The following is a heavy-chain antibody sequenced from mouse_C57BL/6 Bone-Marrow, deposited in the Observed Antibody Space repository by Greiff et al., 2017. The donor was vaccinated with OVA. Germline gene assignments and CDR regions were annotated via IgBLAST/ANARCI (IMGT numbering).Heavy chain of an antibody. CDR2: IDPETGGT. J-gene: IGHJ3*01. D-gene: IGHD2-1*01. CDR3: TRPYGNYDAY. CDR1: GYTFTDYE. V-gene: IGHV1-15*01. Sequence: VQLVESGAELVRPGASVTLSCKASGYTFTDYEMHWVKQTPVHGLEWIGAIDPETGGTAYNQKFKGKAILTADKSSSTAYMELRSLTSEDSAVYYCTRPYGNYDAYWGQGTLVTVSA.